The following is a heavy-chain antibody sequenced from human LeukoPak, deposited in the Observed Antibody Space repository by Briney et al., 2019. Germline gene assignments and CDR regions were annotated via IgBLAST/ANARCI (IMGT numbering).Heavy chain of an antibody. CDR2: INSDGSST. D-gene: IGHD3-22*01. CDR1: GFTFSSYW. CDR3: ARDPADYYDSSGFPYYMDV. V-gene: IGHV3-74*01. J-gene: IGHJ6*03. Sequence: GGSLRLSCAASGFTFSSYWMHWVRQAPGKGLVWVSRINSDGSSTSYADSVKDRFTISRDNAKNTLYLQMNSLRAEDTAVYYCARDPADYYDSSGFPYYMDVWGKGTTVTVSS.